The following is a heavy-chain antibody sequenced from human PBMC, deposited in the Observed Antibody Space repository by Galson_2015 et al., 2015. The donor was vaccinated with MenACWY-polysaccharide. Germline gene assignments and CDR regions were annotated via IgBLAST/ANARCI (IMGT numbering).Heavy chain of an antibody. D-gene: IGHD6-13*01. V-gene: IGHV3-30*02. J-gene: IGHJ4*02. CDR1: GFNFGGNG. CDR2: IRNDGRK. Sequence: SLRLSCAGSGFNFGGNGLHWVHQAPGKGLEWVALIRNDGRKHYPDAVKGRFTISRDNSKNTLYLQMNSLRPEDTAVYYCARNPSRLDIAAASHWGQGALVSVSS. CDR3: ARNPSRLDIAAASH.